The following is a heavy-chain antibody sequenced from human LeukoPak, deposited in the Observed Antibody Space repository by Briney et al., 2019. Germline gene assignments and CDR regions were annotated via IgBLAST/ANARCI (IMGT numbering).Heavy chain of an antibody. J-gene: IGHJ4*02. V-gene: IGHV3-11*06. CDR3: ARVEAGGYFDY. Sequence: GGSLGLSCAASGFTFSDYYMSWIRQAPRKGLEWVSYISSGSTYTNYADSVKGRFTISRDNAKNSLYLQMNSLRAEDTAVYYCARVEAGGYFDYWGQGTLVTVSS. CDR1: GFTFSDYY. CDR2: ISSGSTYT. D-gene: IGHD3-16*01.